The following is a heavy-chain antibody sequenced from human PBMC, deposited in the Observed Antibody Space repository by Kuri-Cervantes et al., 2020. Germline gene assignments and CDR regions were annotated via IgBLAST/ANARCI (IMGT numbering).Heavy chain of an antibody. CDR2: MNPNSGNT. V-gene: IGHV1-8*01. CDR3: ARVGRHYDILTGLLEAFDI. Sequence: ASVKVSCKASGYTFTSHDINWVRQATGQGLEWMGWMNPNSGNTGYAQKFQGRVTMTRNTPISTAYMELSSLRSEDTAVYYCARVGRHYDILTGLLEAFDIWGQGTMVTVSS. CDR1: GYTFTSHD. J-gene: IGHJ3*02. D-gene: IGHD3-9*01.